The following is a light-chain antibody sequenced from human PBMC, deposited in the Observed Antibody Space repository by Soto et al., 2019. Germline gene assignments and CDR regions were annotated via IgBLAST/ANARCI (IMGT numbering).Light chain of an antibody. V-gene: IGLV7-46*01. Sequence: QAVGTQEPSLTVSPGGTVTLTCGSSTGAVTSGHYPYWFQQKPGQGPRTLIYDTNNKHSWTPARFSGSLLGGKAALTLSGAQPEDEADYYCLLSYSGTQVFGGGTKLTVL. CDR3: LLSYSGTQV. CDR2: DTN. CDR1: TGAVTSGHY. J-gene: IGLJ3*02.